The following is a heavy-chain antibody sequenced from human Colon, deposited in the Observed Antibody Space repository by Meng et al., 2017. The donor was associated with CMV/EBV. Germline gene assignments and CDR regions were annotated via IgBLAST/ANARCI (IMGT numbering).Heavy chain of an antibody. CDR3: AELLAGRYCGTDCYTSYFDS. CDR2: IYYSGRT. J-gene: IGHJ4*02. CDR1: GGSISSGGYY. Sequence: SETLSLTSSVSGGSISSGGYYWSWIRQPPGKGLEWIGFIYYSGRTIYNPSLKSRVTMSVDTSENQFSLKLTSVTAADAAVYYCAELLAGRYCGTDCYTSYFDSWGQGTLVTVSS. D-gene: IGHD2-21*01. V-gene: IGHV4-61*08.